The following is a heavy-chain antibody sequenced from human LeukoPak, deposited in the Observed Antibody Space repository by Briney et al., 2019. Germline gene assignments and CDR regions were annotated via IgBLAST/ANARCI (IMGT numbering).Heavy chain of an antibody. J-gene: IGHJ6*03. CDR2: ISSSGSTI. CDR3: ARVIVAAAGTRYYYYYMDV. Sequence: SGGSLRLSCAASGFTFSDYYMSWIRQAPGKGLEWVSYISSSGSTIYYADSVKGRFTISRDNAKNSLYLQMNSLRAEDMAVYYCARVIVAAAGTRYYYYYMDVWGKGTTVTVSS. CDR1: GFTFSDYY. V-gene: IGHV3-11*01. D-gene: IGHD6-13*01.